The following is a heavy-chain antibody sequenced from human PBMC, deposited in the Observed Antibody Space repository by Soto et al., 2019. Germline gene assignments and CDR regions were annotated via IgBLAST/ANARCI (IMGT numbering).Heavy chain of an antibody. CDR2: ISSSGTYI. D-gene: IGHD2-2*01. Sequence: GGSLRLSCAASGFTFSTYSMNWVRQAPGKGLERVSSISSSGTYIHYADSLKGRFTISRDNAKNSLYLQMISLRAEDTAVYYCARDXSDCSSTSCWGYYALDVWGPGTTVTVSS. J-gene: IGHJ6*02. CDR1: GFTFSTYS. V-gene: IGHV3-21*01. CDR3: ARDXSDCSSTSCWGYYALDV.